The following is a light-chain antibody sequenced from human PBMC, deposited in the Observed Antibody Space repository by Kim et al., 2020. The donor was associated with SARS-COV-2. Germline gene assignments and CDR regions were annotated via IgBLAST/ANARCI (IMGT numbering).Light chain of an antibody. CDR3: NSRDTNNNVI. V-gene: IGLV3-19*01. CDR2: GKN. Sequence: VALGQTVRITCQGDSRRSYYATWYQQKPGEAPIVVIYGKNNRPSGIPDRFSGSSSGNTASLTITATQAGDEADYYCNSRDTNNNVIFGGGTKLTVL. CDR1: SRRSYY. J-gene: IGLJ2*01.